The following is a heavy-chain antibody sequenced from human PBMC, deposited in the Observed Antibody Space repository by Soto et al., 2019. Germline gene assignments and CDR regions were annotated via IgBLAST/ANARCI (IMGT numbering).Heavy chain of an antibody. V-gene: IGHV3-23*01. CDR2: ISGSGGST. Sequence: VGSLRLSCAASGFTFSSYAMSWVRQAPGKGLEWVSAISGSGGSTYYADSVKGRFTISRDNSKNTLYLQMNSLRAEDTAVYYCAKDLGVLMVYADYWGQGTLVTVSS. CDR3: AKDLGVLMVYADY. D-gene: IGHD2-8*01. J-gene: IGHJ4*02. CDR1: GFTFSSYA.